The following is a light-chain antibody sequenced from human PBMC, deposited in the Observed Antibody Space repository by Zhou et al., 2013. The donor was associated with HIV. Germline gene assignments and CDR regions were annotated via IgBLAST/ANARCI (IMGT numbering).Light chain of an antibody. CDR2: GAS. Sequence: TQSPATLSVSPGERATLSCRASQFVSSNLAWYQHKPGQAPRLLIYGASTRATGIPARFSGSGSGTEFTLTISSLQSEDFAVYYCQQYNNWLWSFGQGTKVEIK. CDR1: QFVSSN. V-gene: IGKV3-15*01. CDR3: QQYNNWLWS. J-gene: IGKJ1*01.